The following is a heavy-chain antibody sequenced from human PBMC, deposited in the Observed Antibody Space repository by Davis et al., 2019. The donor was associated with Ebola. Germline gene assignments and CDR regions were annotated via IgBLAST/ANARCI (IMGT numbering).Heavy chain of an antibody. CDR1: GFRFSTYT. CDR3: ASPVLWFGERDNG. J-gene: IGHJ4*02. V-gene: IGHV3-48*01. D-gene: IGHD3-10*01. CDR2: ISSSSTNI. Sequence: GESLKISCVASGFRFSTYTMNWVRQAPGKGLEWISYISSSSTNIFYADSVKGRFTVSRDNAKNSLFLQMNSLRGEDAAVYYCASPVLWFGERDNGWGQGTLVTVSS.